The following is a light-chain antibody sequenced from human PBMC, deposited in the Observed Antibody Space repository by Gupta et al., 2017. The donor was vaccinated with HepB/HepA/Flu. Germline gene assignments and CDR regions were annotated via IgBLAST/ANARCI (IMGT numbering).Light chain of an antibody. J-gene: IGLJ2*01. CDR3: SSYGSSSTL. CDR2: DVS. V-gene: IGLV2-23*02. CDR1: SSDIGSSNL. Sequence: QSALTQPASVSGSPGQSITISCTGTSSDIGSSNLVAWYQQHPGNAPKLMIYDVSYRPSGVSNRFSGSKSGNTASLTISGLQAEDEAAYYCSSYGSSSTLFGGGMHLTVL.